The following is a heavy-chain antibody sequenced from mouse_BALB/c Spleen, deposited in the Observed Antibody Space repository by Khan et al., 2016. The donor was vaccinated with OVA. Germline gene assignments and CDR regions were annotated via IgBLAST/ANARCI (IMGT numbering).Heavy chain of an antibody. Sequence: EVELVESGGGLVKSGGSLKLSCATSGFTFSNYAMSWVRQTPEKRLEWVASISSGGSTYFPDSVKGRFTISRDTARNILYLQMSSLWSEDTAIYYWARDYWFTYWGQGTLVTVSA. CDR2: ISSGGST. CDR3: ARDYWFTY. V-gene: IGHV5-6-5*01. J-gene: IGHJ3*01. CDR1: GFTFSNYA.